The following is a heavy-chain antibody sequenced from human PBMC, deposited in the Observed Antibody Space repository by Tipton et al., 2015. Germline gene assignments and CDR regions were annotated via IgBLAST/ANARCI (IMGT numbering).Heavy chain of an antibody. J-gene: IGHJ6*02. CDR2: IFTSGST. D-gene: IGHD6-19*01. CDR1: GGSITGYY. CDR3: ARVEQWLVPGDCYYGMDV. V-gene: IGHV4-4*07. Sequence: TLSLTCTVSGGSITGYYWNWIRQPAGKGLEWIGRIFTSGSTNYNPSLKSRVSMSVDTFKNVFSLRLNSVTAADTAVYYCARVEQWLVPGDCYYGMDVWGQGTTVTVSS.